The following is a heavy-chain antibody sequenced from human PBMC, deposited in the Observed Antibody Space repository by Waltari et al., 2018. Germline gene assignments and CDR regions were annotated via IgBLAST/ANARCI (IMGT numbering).Heavy chain of an antibody. Sequence: VQLLESGGGLVQPGGSLRLSCAASGFPFSSYAMHWVRQAPGKGLEWVAVIWYDGSNKYYADSVKGRFTISRDNSKNTLYLQMNSLRAEDTAVYYCARDSVGAADYWGQGTLVTVSS. CDR1: GFPFSSYA. V-gene: IGHV3-33*08. CDR3: ARDSVGAADY. CDR2: IWYDGSNK. D-gene: IGHD1-26*01. J-gene: IGHJ4*02.